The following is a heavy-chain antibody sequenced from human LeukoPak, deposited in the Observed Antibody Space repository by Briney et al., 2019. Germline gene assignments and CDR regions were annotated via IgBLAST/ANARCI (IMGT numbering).Heavy chain of an antibody. CDR1: GGSISSYY. CDR2: IYYSGST. V-gene: IGHV4-59*12. CDR3: ARRNTAYDYVWGSYRPVGAFDI. Sequence: SSETLSLTCTVSGGSISSYYWSWIRQPPGKGLEWIGYIYYSGSTNYNPSLKSRVTISVDTSKNQFSLKLSSMTAADTAVYYCARRNTAYDYVWGSYRPVGAFDIWGQGTMVTVSS. D-gene: IGHD3-16*02. J-gene: IGHJ3*02.